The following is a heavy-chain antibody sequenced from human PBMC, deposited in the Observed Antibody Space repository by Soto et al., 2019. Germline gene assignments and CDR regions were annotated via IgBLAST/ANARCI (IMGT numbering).Heavy chain of an antibody. Sequence: GESLKISCQSFGYTFTAYWIAWVRQMPGKGLEWMRIIFPADSEIRYSPSFRGHVTISADKSISTAYLQWSSLEASDTAMYYCARPLYPGYCTDGVCYSYDYWGQGTPVTVSS. CDR1: GYTFTAYW. CDR2: IFPADSEI. D-gene: IGHD2-8*01. CDR3: ARPLYPGYCTDGVCYSYDY. V-gene: IGHV5-51*01. J-gene: IGHJ4*02.